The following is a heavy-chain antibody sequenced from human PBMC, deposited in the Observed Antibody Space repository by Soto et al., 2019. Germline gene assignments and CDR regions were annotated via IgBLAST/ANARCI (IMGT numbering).Heavy chain of an antibody. J-gene: IGHJ5*02. D-gene: IGHD1-26*01. CDR2: ISVYNGNT. Sequence: QVQLVQSGAEVKKPGASVTVSCTASGYTFTSYGISWVRRAPGQGLAWMGRISVYNGNTNYAQKPQCRVTMTTDTSTSTDYVEMRSLRSDDTAVYYCARVVGALGHWFDPGGQGTLVTVSS. CDR3: ARVVGALGHWFDP. V-gene: IGHV1-18*01. CDR1: GYTFTSYG.